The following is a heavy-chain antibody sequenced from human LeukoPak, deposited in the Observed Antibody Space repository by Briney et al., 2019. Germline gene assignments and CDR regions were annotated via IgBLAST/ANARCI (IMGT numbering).Heavy chain of an antibody. D-gene: IGHD3-10*01. Sequence: PGGSLRLSCAASGFTFSNYAMHWVRQTPGKGLEWVAVISYDGTNKYYADSVKGRLTISRDNSKNTLSLQMNSLRAEDTAVYYCASHQKYYYGSGSYFPGYYFDYWGQGTLVTVSS. CDR3: ASHQKYYYGSGSYFPGYYFDY. CDR2: ISYDGTNK. J-gene: IGHJ4*02. V-gene: IGHV3-30-3*01. CDR1: GFTFSNYA.